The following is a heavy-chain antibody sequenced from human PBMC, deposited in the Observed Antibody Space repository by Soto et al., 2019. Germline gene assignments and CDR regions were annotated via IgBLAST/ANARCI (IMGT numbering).Heavy chain of an antibody. CDR2: INHSGST. J-gene: IGHJ6*02. D-gene: IGHD6-19*01. CDR1: GGSFSGYY. V-gene: IGHV4-34*01. CDR3: ARVGQWLARNFGYYYGMDV. Sequence: SETLSLTCAVYGGSFSGYYWSWIRQPPGKGLEWIGEINHSGSTNYNPSLKSRVTISVDTSKNQFSLKLSSVTAADTAVYYCARVGQWLARNFGYYYGMDVWGQGTTVTVS.